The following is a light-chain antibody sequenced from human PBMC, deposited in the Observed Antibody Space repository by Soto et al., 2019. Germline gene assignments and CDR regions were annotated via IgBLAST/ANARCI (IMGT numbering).Light chain of an antibody. J-gene: IGLJ2*01. CDR1: SGHNSYA. CDR2: LNSDGSH. CDR3: QTWGTGTVV. Sequence: QLVLTQSPSASASLGASVKVTCTLSSGHNSYAIAWHQQQPEKGPRYLMKLNSDGSHSKGDGIPDRFSGSSSGAERYLTISSLQSEDEADYYCQTWGTGTVVFGGGTKLTVL. V-gene: IGLV4-69*01.